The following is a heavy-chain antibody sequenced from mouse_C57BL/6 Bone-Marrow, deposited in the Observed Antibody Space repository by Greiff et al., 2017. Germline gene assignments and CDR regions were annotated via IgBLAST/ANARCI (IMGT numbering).Heavy chain of an antibody. CDR1: GYTFTSYW. Sequence: QVQLQQPGAELVKPGASVKMSCKASGYTFTSYWITWVKQRPGQGLEWIGDIYPGSGSTNYNEKFKSKATLTVDTSSSTAYMQLSSLKSEDSAVYYCASYYGSSPWFAYWGQGTLVTVSA. CDR3: ASYYGSSPWFAY. D-gene: IGHD1-1*01. J-gene: IGHJ3*01. CDR2: IYPGSGST. V-gene: IGHV1-55*01.